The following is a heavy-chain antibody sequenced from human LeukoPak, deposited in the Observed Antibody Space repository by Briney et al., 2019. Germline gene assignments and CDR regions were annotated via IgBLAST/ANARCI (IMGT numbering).Heavy chain of an antibody. J-gene: IGHJ4*02. CDR2: IKQDGSDR. CDR3: ARDSAAHGGY. CDR1: EFNFGNYW. Sequence: GGSLRLSCVVSEFNFGNYWMSWVRQAPGKGLEWVANIKQDGSDRYYVDSVKGRFIISRDNAKNSLYLQMNSLRDEDTAVYYCARDSAAHGGYWGQGTPVIVSS. D-gene: IGHD6-25*01. V-gene: IGHV3-7*03.